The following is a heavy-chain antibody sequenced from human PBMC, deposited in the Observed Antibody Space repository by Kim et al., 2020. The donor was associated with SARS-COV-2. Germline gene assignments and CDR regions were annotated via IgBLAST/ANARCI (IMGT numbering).Heavy chain of an antibody. CDR3: ARVLLPTYYYYYGMDV. J-gene: IGHJ6*02. V-gene: IGHV3-21*01. CDR2: ISSSSSYI. CDR1: GFTFSSYS. Sequence: GGSLRLSCAASGFTFSSYSMNWVRQAPGKGLEWVSSISSSSSYIYYADSVKGRFTISRDNAKNSLYLQMNSLRAEDTAVYYCARVLLPTYYYYYGMDVWGQGTTVTVSS.